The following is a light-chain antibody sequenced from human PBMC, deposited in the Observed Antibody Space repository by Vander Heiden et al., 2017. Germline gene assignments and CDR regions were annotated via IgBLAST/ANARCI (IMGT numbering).Light chain of an antibody. CDR1: SRDVGRYNY. V-gene: IGLV2-14*03. CDR2: DVS. Sequence: QSALTQPASVSGSPGQSITISCTGTSRDVGRYNYVPWYQQHPGKAPKLMIYDVSNRPSGVSNRFSGSKSGNTASLTISGLQAEDEADYYCSSYTSTSTQVFGTGTKVTVL. J-gene: IGLJ1*01. CDR3: SSYTSTSTQV.